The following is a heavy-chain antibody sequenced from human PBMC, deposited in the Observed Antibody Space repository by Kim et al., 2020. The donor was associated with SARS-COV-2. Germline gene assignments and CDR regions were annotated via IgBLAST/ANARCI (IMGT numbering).Heavy chain of an antibody. CDR2: ST. V-gene: IGHV3-23*01. D-gene: IGHD2-2*01. Sequence: STVYADSVKGRLTNSRDNSKNTLFLQLNSLRAEDTALYYCARESSRRADYWGQGTLVTVSS. J-gene: IGHJ4*02. CDR3: ARESSRRADY.